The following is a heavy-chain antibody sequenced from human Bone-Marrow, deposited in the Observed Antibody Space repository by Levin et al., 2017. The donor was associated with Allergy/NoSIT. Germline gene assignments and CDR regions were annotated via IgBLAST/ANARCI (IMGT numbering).Heavy chain of an antibody. V-gene: IGHV4-4*02. CDR2: IHDTGNT. D-gene: IGHD3-10*01. CDR3: ATMVQGSFYYMDV. Sequence: KAGGSLRLSCAVSGGSIKSHKWWTWVRQPPGKGLEWIGEIHDTGNTNYNPSLRSRVTMSVDGSKNHFSLKLDSMTAADTAVYYCATMVQGSFYYMDVWGNGTRVTVSS. J-gene: IGHJ6*03. CDR1: GGSIKSHKW.